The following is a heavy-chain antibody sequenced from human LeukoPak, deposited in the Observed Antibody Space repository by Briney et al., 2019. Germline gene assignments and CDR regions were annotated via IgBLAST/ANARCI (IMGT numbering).Heavy chain of an antibody. V-gene: IGHV1-2*02. CDR3: ARDRAYSSGRDDTFDL. D-gene: IGHD3-22*01. Sequence: ASVKVSCKATGYSLTGHYMPWVREAPGQGLEWIGWINPNSGGTSFAQKFQGRVTMTRDTSISTAYMELSRLRFDDTAVYYCARDRAYSSGRDDTFDLWGQGTMVIVSS. CDR2: INPNSGGT. CDR1: GYSLTGHY. J-gene: IGHJ3*01.